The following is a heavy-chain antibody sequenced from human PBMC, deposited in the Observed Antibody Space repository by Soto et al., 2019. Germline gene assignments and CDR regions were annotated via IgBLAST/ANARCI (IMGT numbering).Heavy chain of an antibody. V-gene: IGHV4-4*02. D-gene: IGHD3-3*01. J-gene: IGHJ5*02. CDR2: IYHSGST. CDR3: ARTGIVTIFGVGSNWFDP. CDR1: GGSISSSSL. Sequence: SETLPLTCALSGGSISSSSLRSWVLQPPGKRLEWIGEIYHSGSTNYNPSLKRRVTISVDKSKNQLSLKLSSVTAADTAVYYCARTGIVTIFGVGSNWFDPWGQGTLVTVSS.